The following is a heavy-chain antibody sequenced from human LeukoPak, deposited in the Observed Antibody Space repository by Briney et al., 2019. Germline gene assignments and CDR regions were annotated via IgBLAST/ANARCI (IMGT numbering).Heavy chain of an antibody. CDR1: GFTFSSYS. J-gene: IGHJ3*02. CDR2: ISSSSYI. D-gene: IGHD3-22*01. CDR3: ARDEAPYYYDSSGYPLDAFDI. Sequence: GGSLRPSCAASGFTFSSYSMNWVRQAPGKGLEWVSSISSSSYIYYADSVKGRFTISRDNAKNSLYLQMNSLRAEDTAVYYCARDEAPYYYDSSGYPLDAFDIWGQGTMVTVSS. V-gene: IGHV3-21*01.